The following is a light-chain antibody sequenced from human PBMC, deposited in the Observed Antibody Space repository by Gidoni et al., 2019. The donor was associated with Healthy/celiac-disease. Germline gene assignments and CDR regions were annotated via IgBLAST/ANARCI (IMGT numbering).Light chain of an antibody. Sequence: QSVQTQPPSASGTPGQRVTISCSGSSSNIGSNYVYWYQQLPGTAPKPPIYRNNQRPSGVPDRFSGSKSGTSASLAISGLRSEDEADYYCAAWDDSLSGVVFGGGTKLTVL. CDR3: AAWDDSLSGVV. CDR2: RNN. J-gene: IGLJ2*01. V-gene: IGLV1-47*01. CDR1: SSNIGSNY.